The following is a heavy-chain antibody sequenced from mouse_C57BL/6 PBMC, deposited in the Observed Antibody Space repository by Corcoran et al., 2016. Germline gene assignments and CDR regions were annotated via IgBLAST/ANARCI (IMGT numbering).Heavy chain of an antibody. D-gene: IGHD1-1*01. J-gene: IGHJ2*01. CDR3: ARRVYDGSYFDY. CDR1: GYTFTDYY. CDR2: INPNNGGT. V-gene: IGHV1-26*01. Sequence: EVQLQQSGPELVKPGASVKISCKASGYTFTDYYMNWVKQSHGKSLEWIGDINPNNGGTSYNQKFKGKATLTVDKSSSTAYMELRSLTSEDSAVYDCARRVYDGSYFDYWGQGTTLTVSS.